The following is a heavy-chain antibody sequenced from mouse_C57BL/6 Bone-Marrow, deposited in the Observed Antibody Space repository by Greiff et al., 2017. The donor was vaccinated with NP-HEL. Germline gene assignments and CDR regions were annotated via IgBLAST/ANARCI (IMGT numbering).Heavy chain of an antibody. CDR2: ISSGGSYT. V-gene: IGHV5-6*01. CDR1: GFTFSSYG. Sequence: EVKLMESGGDLVKPGGSLKLSCAASGFTFSSYGMSWVRQTPDKRLEWVATISSGGSYTYYPDSVKGRFTISRDNAKNTLYLQMSRLKSEDTAMYYCASLYDYDVAWFAYWGQGTLVTVSA. D-gene: IGHD2-4*01. CDR3: ASLYDYDVAWFAY. J-gene: IGHJ3*01.